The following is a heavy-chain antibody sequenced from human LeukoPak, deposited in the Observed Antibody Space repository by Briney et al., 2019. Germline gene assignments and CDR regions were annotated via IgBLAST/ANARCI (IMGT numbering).Heavy chain of an antibody. Sequence: PGGSLRLSCTASGLTFSKAWMTWVRQAPGKGLEWVGRIKGKTVGGTIEYATPVRGRFTISRDDSKNTFYVQMNSLKTEDTAVYYCTTETFWGQGTLVTVSS. D-gene: IGHD3-16*01. CDR3: TTETF. CDR1: GLTFSKAW. V-gene: IGHV3-15*01. J-gene: IGHJ4*02. CDR2: IKGKTVGGTI.